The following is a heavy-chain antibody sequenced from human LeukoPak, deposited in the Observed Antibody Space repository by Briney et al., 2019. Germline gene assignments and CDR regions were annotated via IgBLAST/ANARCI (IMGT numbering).Heavy chain of an antibody. V-gene: IGHV3-23*01. J-gene: IGHJ4*02. CDR2: ISGSGGST. D-gene: IGHD5-18*01. CDR1: GFTFSSYA. Sequence: GGSLRLSCAASGFTFSSYAMSWVRQAPGKGLEWVSAISGSGGSTYCADSVKGRFTISRDNSKNTLYLQMNSLRAEDTAVYYCAKDADTAMVTAPYYFDYWGQGTLVTVSS. CDR3: AKDADTAMVTAPYYFDY.